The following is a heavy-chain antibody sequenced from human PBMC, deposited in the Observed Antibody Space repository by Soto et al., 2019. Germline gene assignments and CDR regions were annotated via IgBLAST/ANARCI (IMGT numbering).Heavy chain of an antibody. Sequence: GGSLSLSCAASGVQFRTYLRRLLRHVPGKGLEWVSRINSDASHTYYADSVKGRLTISRDNAKNTLHLEMNSLRAEDTAVYYCVRDGHCITPSCYGNWFDPWGQGTLVTVS. D-gene: IGHD2-2*01. CDR2: INSDASHT. CDR1: GVQFRTYL. CDR3: VRDGHCITPSCYGNWFDP. J-gene: IGHJ5*02. V-gene: IGHV3-74*01.